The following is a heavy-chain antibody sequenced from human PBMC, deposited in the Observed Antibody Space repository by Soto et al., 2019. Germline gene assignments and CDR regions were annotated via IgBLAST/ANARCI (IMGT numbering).Heavy chain of an antibody. J-gene: IGHJ3*02. V-gene: IGHV3-64*01. CDR1: GFTFSSYA. Sequence: GGSLRLSCAASGFTFSSYAMHWVRQAPGKGLEYVSAISSNGGSTYYANSVKGRFTISRDNSKNTLYLQMGSLRAEDMAVYYCARDDYGDYHAFDIWGQGTMVTVS. CDR2: ISSNGGST. CDR3: ARDDYGDYHAFDI. D-gene: IGHD4-17*01.